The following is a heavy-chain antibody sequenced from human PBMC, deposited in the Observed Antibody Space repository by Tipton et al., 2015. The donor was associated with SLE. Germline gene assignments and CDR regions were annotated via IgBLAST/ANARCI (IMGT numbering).Heavy chain of an antibody. D-gene: IGHD3-22*01. Sequence: TLSLTCTVSGGAISSDDYYWTWIRQHPGKGLEWIGHIVYRGNTHYNTSLKSRVTISVDPSKNHFSLKLNSVTAADTAVYFCAREDYDSRGYYRAFDIWGQGTMVTVSS. CDR1: GGAISSDDYY. CDR3: AREDYDSRGYYRAFDI. V-gene: IGHV4-31*03. J-gene: IGHJ3*02. CDR2: IVYRGNT.